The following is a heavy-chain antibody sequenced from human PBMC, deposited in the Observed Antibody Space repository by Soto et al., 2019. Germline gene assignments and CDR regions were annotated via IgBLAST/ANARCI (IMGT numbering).Heavy chain of an antibody. CDR2: ISAYNGNT. CDR3: ARLGGDIVVVPAAILGKNWFDP. J-gene: IGHJ5*02. V-gene: IGHV1-18*01. Sequence: ASVKVSCKASGYTFTSYGISWVRQAPGQGLEWMGWISAYNGNTNYAQKPQGRVTMTTDTSTSTAYMELRSLGSDDTAVYYCARLGGDIVVVPAAILGKNWFDPWGQGTLVTVSS. CDR1: GYTFTSYG. D-gene: IGHD2-2*02.